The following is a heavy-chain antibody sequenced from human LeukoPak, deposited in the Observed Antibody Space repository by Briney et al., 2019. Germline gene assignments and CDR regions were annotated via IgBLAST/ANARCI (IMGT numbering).Heavy chain of an antibody. Sequence: SVKVSCKASGYTFTSYYMHWVRQAPGQGLEWMGRIIPILGIANYAQKFQGRVTITADKSTSTAYMELSSLRSEDTAVYYCAGNLGYSYGPPTDYWGQGTLVTVSS. J-gene: IGHJ4*02. CDR3: AGNLGYSYGPPTDY. CDR2: IIPILGIA. CDR1: GYTFTSYY. V-gene: IGHV1-69*02. D-gene: IGHD5-18*01.